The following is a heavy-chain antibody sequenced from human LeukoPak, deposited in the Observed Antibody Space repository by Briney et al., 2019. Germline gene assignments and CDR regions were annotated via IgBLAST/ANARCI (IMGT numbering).Heavy chain of an antibody. CDR1: GFTVSSNY. CDR3: ACLWGPTTSGTFDY. J-gene: IGHJ4*02. D-gene: IGHD1-26*01. V-gene: IGHV3-53*01. Sequence: PGGSLRLSCAASGFTVSSNYMSWVRQAPNKRLGWLSVIYSGGNTYYADSVKGRFTISRDNSMNTLYLQMNNLRVEDTAVYYCACLWGPTTSGTFDYWGQGTLVTVSS. CDR2: IYSGGNT.